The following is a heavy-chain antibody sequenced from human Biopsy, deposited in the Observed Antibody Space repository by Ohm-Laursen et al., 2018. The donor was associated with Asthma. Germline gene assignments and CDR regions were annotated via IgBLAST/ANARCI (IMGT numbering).Heavy chain of an antibody. Sequence: SLRLSCAASGFTFSNYGMHWVRQAPGKGLEWVAVISFDGSNKDYADSVKGRFTISRDNSKNTLHLEMNSLRVEDTAVYYCARTFHFWSPYHAEHYQLWGQGTLVTVSS. CDR3: ARTFHFWSPYHAEHYQL. D-gene: IGHD3-3*02. J-gene: IGHJ1*01. CDR2: ISFDGSNK. CDR1: GFTFSNYG. V-gene: IGHV3-30*03.